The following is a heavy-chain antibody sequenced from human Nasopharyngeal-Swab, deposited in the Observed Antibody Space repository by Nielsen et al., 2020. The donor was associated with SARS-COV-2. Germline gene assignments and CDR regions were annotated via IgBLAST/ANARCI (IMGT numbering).Heavy chain of an antibody. CDR2: ISSSSSYI. Sequence: GESLKISCAASGFTFSSYSMNWVRQAPGKGLEWVSSISSSSSYIYYADSVKGRFTIPRDNAKNSLYLQMNSLRAEDTAVYYCARDRFTMVRGAFDPWGQGTLVTVSS. J-gene: IGHJ5*02. V-gene: IGHV3-21*01. D-gene: IGHD3-10*01. CDR3: ARDRFTMVRGAFDP. CDR1: GFTFSSYS.